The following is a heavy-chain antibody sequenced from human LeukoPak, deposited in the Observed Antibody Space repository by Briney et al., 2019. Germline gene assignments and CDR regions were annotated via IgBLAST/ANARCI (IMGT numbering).Heavy chain of an antibody. D-gene: IGHD6-13*01. CDR2: INSDGSST. Sequence: GGSLRLSCAASGFTFSNYWMHWVRQAPGKGLVWVSLINSDGSSTVYADSVKGRFTISRDNAKNSLYLQMNSLRAEDTAVYYCATIAAAGTFWGQGTLVTVSS. CDR1: GFTFSNYW. CDR3: ATIAAAGTF. V-gene: IGHV3-74*01. J-gene: IGHJ4*02.